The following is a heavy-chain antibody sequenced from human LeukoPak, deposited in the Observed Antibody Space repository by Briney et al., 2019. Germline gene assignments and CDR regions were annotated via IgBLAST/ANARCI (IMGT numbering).Heavy chain of an antibody. D-gene: IGHD3-22*01. CDR2: IYYSGST. Sequence: PSETLSLTCTVSGGSISSGDYYWSWIRQPPGKGLEWIGYIYYSGSTYYNPSLKSRVTISVDTSKNQFSLKLSSVTAADTAVYYCARHRYYYDSSGYYYFDYWGQGTLVTVSS. CDR3: ARHRYYYDSSGYYYFDY. V-gene: IGHV4-30-4*01. J-gene: IGHJ4*02. CDR1: GGSISSGDYY.